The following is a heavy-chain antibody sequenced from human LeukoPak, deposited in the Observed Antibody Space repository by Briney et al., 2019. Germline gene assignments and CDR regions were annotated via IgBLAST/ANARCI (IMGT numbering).Heavy chain of an antibody. J-gene: IGHJ4*02. CDR2: IYDSGST. CDR1: GGSISSYH. Sequence: PSETLSLTCTVSGGSISSYHWDWIRQPPGKGLEWIGSIYDSGSTYYSPSLKSRVTISVDTSKNQFSLKLNSVTAADTAVYYCTRQVPHTAMDYWGQGTLVTVSS. D-gene: IGHD5-18*01. CDR3: TRQVPHTAMDY. V-gene: IGHV4-39*01.